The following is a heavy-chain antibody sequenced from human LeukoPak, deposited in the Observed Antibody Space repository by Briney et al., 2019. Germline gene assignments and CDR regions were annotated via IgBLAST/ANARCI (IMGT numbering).Heavy chain of an antibody. CDR1: GYTFTGYY. J-gene: IGHJ4*02. D-gene: IGHD4-17*01. V-gene: IGHV1-2*02. Sequence: AASVKVSCKASGYTFTGYYMHWVRQAPGQGLEWMGWINPNSGGTNYAQKFQGRVTMTRDTSISTAYMELSRLRSDDTAVYYCARDGTGGYGDYDIWGQGTLVTVSS. CDR3: ARDGTGGYGDYDI. CDR2: INPNSGGT.